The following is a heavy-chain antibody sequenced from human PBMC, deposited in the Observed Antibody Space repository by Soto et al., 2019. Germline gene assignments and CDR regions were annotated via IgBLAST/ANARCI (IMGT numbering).Heavy chain of an antibody. CDR3: ARDGGRHSGGIDY. CDR1: GGTFSSYS. V-gene: IGHV1-69*06. J-gene: IGHJ4*02. Sequence: QVQLVQSGAEEKKPGSSVKVSCKASGGTFSSYSINWVRQAPGQGLEWMGEIIPIFGTANYAQKFQGRVTITADKSTSTAYMELSSLRSEATAVYYCARDGGRHSGGIDYWGQGTLVTVSS. D-gene: IGHD1-26*01. CDR2: IIPIFGTA.